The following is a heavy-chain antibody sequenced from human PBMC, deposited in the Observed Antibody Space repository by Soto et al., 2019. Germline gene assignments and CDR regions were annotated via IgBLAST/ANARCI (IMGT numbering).Heavy chain of an antibody. J-gene: IGHJ6*03. V-gene: IGHV1-18*04. Sequence: ASVKVSCKASGYSFTTYCISWVRQAPGQGLEWMGWISANNGFTNYTQKFQGRVTLTTDTSTSTADMELRSLRSDDTAVYYCVRDRAYSECWSGFFRSSYNALNAGAKGTTFT. CDR1: GYSFTTYC. CDR2: ISANNGFT. D-gene: IGHD3-3*01. CDR3: VRDRAYSECWSGFFRSSYNALNA.